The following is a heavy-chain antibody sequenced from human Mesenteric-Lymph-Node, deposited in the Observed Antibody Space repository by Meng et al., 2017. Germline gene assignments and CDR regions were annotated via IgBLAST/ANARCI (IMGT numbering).Heavy chain of an antibody. Sequence: GSLRLSCAVYGGSFSGYYWSWIRQPPGKGLEWIGEINHSGSTNYNPSLKSRVIISVDTSKNQSSLKLSSVTVADTAVYYCSRVYFDSSGPYYFDYWGQGTLVTVSS. J-gene: IGHJ4*02. CDR3: SRVYFDSSGPYYFDY. CDR1: GGSFSGYY. V-gene: IGHV4-34*01. D-gene: IGHD3-22*01. CDR2: INHSGST.